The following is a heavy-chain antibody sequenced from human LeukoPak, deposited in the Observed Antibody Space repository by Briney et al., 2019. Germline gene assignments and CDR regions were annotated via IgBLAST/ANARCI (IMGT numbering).Heavy chain of an antibody. CDR1: GFTFDDYA. CDR2: ISWNSGSI. J-gene: IGHJ5*02. D-gene: IGHD6-13*01. CDR3: AKSAANGGRDWFDP. V-gene: IGHV3-9*01. Sequence: GGSLRLSCAASGFTFDDYAMHWVRQGPGKGLEWVSGISWNSGSIGYADSVKGRFTISRDNAKNSLYLQMNSLRPEDTALYFCAKSAANGGRDWFDPWGQGTLVTVSS.